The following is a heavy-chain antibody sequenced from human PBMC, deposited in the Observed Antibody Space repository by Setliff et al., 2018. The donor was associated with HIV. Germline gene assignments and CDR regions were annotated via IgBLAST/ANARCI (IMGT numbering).Heavy chain of an antibody. V-gene: IGHV3-74*01. CDR2: INSNGSTT. CDR1: GFAFSSFW. Sequence: PGGSLRLSCAASGFAFSSFWMHWVRQVPGKGLVWVSRINSNGSTTNYADSVKGRFAISRDNAKNTLYLQMNSLRAEDTDVYYCARVPRAYYYASVADYWGQGTLVTVSS. D-gene: IGHD3-10*01. CDR3: ARVPRAYYYASVADY. J-gene: IGHJ4*02.